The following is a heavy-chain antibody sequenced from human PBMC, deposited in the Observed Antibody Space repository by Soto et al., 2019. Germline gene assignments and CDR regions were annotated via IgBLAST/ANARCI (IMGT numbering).Heavy chain of an antibody. V-gene: IGHV6-1*01. CDR3: ARDQGIVATLAD. CDR1: GDSLSNNSAA. Sequence: SQTLSLTCVISGDSLSNNSAAWNWIRQSPSRGLEWLGRTYYRSRWYNHYAESVKSRITINPDTSKNQFSLHLKSVTPEDSAVYYCARDQGIVATLADGGQGALETVSS. D-gene: IGHD5-12*01. CDR2: TYYRSRWYN. J-gene: IGHJ4*02.